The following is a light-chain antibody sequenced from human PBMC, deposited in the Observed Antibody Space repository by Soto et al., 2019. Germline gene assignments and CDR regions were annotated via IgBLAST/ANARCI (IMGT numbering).Light chain of an antibody. CDR1: QSVGSW. CDR2: DGP. Sequence: DIQLTQSPSTLSASVGDRVSITCWASQSVGSWLAWHQKKPGKAPKLLIFDGPYLESGVPARFSVSGSGTEFTLTITDLQPDDSATYYGQQYESHSEAFGQGTKVEVK. J-gene: IGKJ1*01. CDR3: QQYESHSEA. V-gene: IGKV1-5*01.